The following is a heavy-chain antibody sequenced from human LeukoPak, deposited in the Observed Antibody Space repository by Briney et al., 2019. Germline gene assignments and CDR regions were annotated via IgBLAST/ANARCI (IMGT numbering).Heavy chain of an antibody. CDR1: GNSW. V-gene: IGHV3-74*01. Sequence: GGSLRLSCAASGNSWIHWVRQVPGKGLVWVSHINSDGSWTSYADSVKGRFTISKDNAKNTVYLQMNSLRAEDTAVYYCVSSYETDWGRGTLVTVSS. CDR2: INSDGSWT. J-gene: IGHJ4*02. CDR3: VSSYETD. D-gene: IGHD3-22*01.